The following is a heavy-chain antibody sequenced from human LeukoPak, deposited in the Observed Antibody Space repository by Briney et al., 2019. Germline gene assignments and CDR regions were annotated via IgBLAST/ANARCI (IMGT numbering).Heavy chain of an antibody. V-gene: IGHV4-61*02. CDR3: GRELRE. Sequence: PSETLSLTCTVSGGSISSGGYYWSWIRQPAGKGLEWIGRIFTSGSTNYNPSLKSRVTISVDTSKNQFSLTLSSVTAADTAVYYCGRELREWGQGTLVTVSS. CDR1: GGSISSGGYY. D-gene: IGHD1-26*01. CDR2: IFTSGST. J-gene: IGHJ4*02.